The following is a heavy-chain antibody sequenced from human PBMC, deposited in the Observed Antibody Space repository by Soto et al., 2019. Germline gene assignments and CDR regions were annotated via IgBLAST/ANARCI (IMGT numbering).Heavy chain of an antibody. J-gene: IGHJ3*02. CDR2: IYYSGST. CDR1: GGSISSYY. D-gene: IGHD3-16*01. Sequence: SETLSLTCTVSGGSISSYYWSWIRQPPGKGLEWIGYIYYSGSTNYNPSLKSRVTISVDTSKNQFSLKLSSVTAADTAVYYCAAPFTVDDAFDIWSQGTMVTVSS. V-gene: IGHV4-59*08. CDR3: AAPFTVDDAFDI.